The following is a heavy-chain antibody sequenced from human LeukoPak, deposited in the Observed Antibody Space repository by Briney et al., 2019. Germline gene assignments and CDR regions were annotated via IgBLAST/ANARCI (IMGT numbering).Heavy chain of an antibody. CDR2: ISSSYI. CDR3: ARDQYGDYSLDY. Sequence: GGSLRLSCAASGFTFDDYGMSWVRQAPGKGLEWVSSISSSYIYYADSVKGRFTISRDNAKNSLYLQMNSLRAEDTAVYYCARDQYGDYSLDYWGQGTLVTVS. V-gene: IGHV3-21*01. CDR1: GFTFDDYG. D-gene: IGHD4-17*01. J-gene: IGHJ4*02.